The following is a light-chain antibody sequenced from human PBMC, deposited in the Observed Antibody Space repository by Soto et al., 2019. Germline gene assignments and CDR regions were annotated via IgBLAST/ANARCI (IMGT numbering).Light chain of an antibody. CDR3: QQRNNWPIT. Sequence: EIVLTQSPSTLSLSPGERATRSCRASQSVSSYLAWYQQKPGQAPRLLIYDASNRATGIPVRFSGSGSGTDFTLTISSLEPEDFALYYCQQRNNWPITFGQGTRLEIK. J-gene: IGKJ5*01. CDR2: DAS. V-gene: IGKV3-11*01. CDR1: QSVSSY.